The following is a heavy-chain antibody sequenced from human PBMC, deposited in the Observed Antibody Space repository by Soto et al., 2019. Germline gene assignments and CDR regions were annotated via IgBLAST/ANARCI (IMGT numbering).Heavy chain of an antibody. Sequence: SDTLSLTCAVYGGSFSGYYWSWIRQPPGKGLEWIGEINHSGSTNYNPSLKSRVTISVDTSKNQFSLKLSSVTAADTAVYYCARENLNYDFWSGKLNWFDPWGQGTRVTVSS. D-gene: IGHD3-3*01. J-gene: IGHJ5*02. V-gene: IGHV4-34*01. CDR1: GGSFSGYY. CDR3: ARENLNYDFWSGKLNWFDP. CDR2: INHSGST.